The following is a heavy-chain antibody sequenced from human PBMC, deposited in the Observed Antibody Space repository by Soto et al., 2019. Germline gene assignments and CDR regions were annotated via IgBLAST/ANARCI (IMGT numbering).Heavy chain of an antibody. Sequence: EVQVLESGGGLIQPGGTLRLSCAASRFIFSSYGMSWVRQAPGKGLEWVSGISGSGGSTWYAGSVKGRFTISRDNSKKTLYLQMSSLRVDDTAVYYCAKSPVEYGTFDYWGQGTLVTVSS. V-gene: IGHV3-23*01. D-gene: IGHD4-17*01. CDR1: RFIFSSYG. CDR2: ISGSGGST. J-gene: IGHJ4*02. CDR3: AKSPVEYGTFDY.